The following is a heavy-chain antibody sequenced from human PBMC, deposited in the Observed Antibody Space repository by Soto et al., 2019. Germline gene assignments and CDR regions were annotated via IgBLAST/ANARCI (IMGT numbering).Heavy chain of an antibody. CDR2: TYYRSKWYN. V-gene: IGHV6-1*01. CDR3: AKGTGNGPKYYFNY. D-gene: IGHD2-8*01. CDR1: GDSVSSNSAV. J-gene: IGHJ4*02. Sequence: PSQTLSLTCAISGDSVSSNSAVWNWIRQSPSRGLEWLGRTYYRSKWYNDNALSVKSRIIINPDTSNNQFSLQLNSVTPEDTAVYYCAKGTGNGPKYYFNYWGQGTLVTVSS.